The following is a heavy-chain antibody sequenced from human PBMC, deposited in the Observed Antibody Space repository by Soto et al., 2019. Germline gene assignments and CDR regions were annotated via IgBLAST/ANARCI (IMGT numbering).Heavy chain of an antibody. J-gene: IGHJ4*02. V-gene: IGHV3-21*01. CDR3: ARDYYRSGSYQHIFDH. D-gene: IGHD3-10*01. CDR1: GFTFNTYI. CDR2: ISSSSIYI. Sequence: PGGSLRLSCSASGFTFNTYIMNWVRQAPGKGLEWVASISSSSIYIYYADSVKGRFTISRDNAKNSLYLQMNSLRAEDTAVYYCARDYYRSGSYQHIFDHWGQGTLVTVSS.